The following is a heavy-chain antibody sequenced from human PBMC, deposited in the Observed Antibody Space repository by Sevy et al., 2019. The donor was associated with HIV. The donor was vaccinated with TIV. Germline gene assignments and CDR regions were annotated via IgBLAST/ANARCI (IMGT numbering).Heavy chain of an antibody. CDR2: ISGSGGST. D-gene: IGHD5-18*01. CDR3: AKDPTWIQGGDALDI. J-gene: IGHJ3*02. V-gene: IGHV3-23*01. CDR1: GFTFSSYA. Sequence: GGSLRLSCAASGFTFSSYAMSWVRQAPGKGLEWVSAISGSGGSTYYADSVKGRFTISRDNSKNTLYLQMNSLRAEDTAVYHCAKDPTWIQGGDALDIWGQGTMVTVSS.